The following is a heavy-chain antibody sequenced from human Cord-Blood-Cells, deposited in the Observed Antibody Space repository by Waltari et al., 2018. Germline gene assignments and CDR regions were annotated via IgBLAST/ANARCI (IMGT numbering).Heavy chain of an antibody. J-gene: IGHJ4*02. CDR3: ARLRPVYSIDY. D-gene: IGHD5-18*01. Sequence: QVHLQQCGAGLLTPSETLSLTFAVYGVSFSGSYWTWIRQPPGKGLEWIGEINHSGSTNYNPSLKSRVTISVDTSKNQFSLKLSSVTAADTAVYYCARLRPVYSIDYWGQGTLVTVSS. CDR2: INHSGST. V-gene: IGHV4-34*01. CDR1: GVSFSGSY.